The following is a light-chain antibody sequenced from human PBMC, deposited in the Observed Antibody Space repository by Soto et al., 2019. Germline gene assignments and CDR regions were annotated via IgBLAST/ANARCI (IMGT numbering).Light chain of an antibody. CDR3: MQGTHLYT. Sequence: DVVLTQSPLSLPVTLGQPASISCRSSQSLVYSDGNTYLHWFQQRPGQSPRRLIYKVSNRDSGVPDRFSGSGSGTDFTLKISRVEAEDVGVYYCMQGTHLYTFGQGTRLEIK. CDR2: KVS. CDR1: QSLVYSDGNTY. J-gene: IGKJ5*01. V-gene: IGKV2-30*01.